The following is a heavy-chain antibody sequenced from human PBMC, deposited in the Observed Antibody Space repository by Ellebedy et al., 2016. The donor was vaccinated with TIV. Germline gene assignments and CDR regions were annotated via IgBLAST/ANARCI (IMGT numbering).Heavy chain of an antibody. J-gene: IGHJ5*02. V-gene: IGHV5-51*01. CDR1: GYSFTSYW. CDR2: IYPGDSDT. CDR3: ARHIGCGSGSYYPLRWVDT. D-gene: IGHD3-10*01. Sequence: GESLKISCKGSGYSFTSYWIGWVRQTPGKGLEWMGIIYPGDSDTRYSPSFQGQVTISADKSISTAYLQWSSLKASDTAMYYCARHIGCGSGSYYPLRWVDTWGQGTLVTVSS.